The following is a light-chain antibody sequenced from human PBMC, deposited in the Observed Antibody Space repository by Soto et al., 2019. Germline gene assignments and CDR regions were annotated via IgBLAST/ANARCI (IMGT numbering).Light chain of an antibody. J-gene: IGKJ4*01. V-gene: IGKV4-1*01. CDR2: WAS. CDR3: QQSYSTPFA. CDR1: QTVLYSSKNKNY. Sequence: DIVMTQSPDSLAVSLGERATINCKSSQTVLYSSKNKNYLAWYQQKPGQPPKLLIYWASTRESGVPDRFSGSGSGTDFTLTISSLQAEDVAVYYCQQSYSTPFAFGGGTKVEIK.